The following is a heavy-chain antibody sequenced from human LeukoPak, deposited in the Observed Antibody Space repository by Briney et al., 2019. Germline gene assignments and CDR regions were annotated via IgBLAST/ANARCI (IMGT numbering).Heavy chain of an antibody. CDR2: INHSGST. Sequence: SETLSPTCAVYGGSFSGYYWSWIRQPPGKGLEWIGEINHSGSTNYNPSLKSRVTISVDKSKNQFSLKLSSVTAADTAVYYCAREGITGTVGWFDPWGQGTLVTVSS. CDR3: AREGITGTVGWFDP. CDR1: GGSFSGYY. D-gene: IGHD1-20*01. V-gene: IGHV4-34*01. J-gene: IGHJ5*02.